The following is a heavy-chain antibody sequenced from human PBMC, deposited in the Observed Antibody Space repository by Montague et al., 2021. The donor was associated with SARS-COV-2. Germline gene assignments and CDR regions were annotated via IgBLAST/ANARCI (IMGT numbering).Heavy chain of an antibody. J-gene: IGHJ4*02. CDR2: IYTSGTT. CDR1: GGSNSSGSYY. D-gene: IGHD5-12*01. Sequence: TLSLTCTVSGGSNSSGSYYWSWIRQPAGKGLEWIGRIYTSGTTXYSFSLKSRVTISVDTSKNQFSLKLTSVTAADTAVYYCARAHSGSWAHLDNWGQGSLVTVSS. V-gene: IGHV4-61*02. CDR3: ARAHSGSWAHLDN.